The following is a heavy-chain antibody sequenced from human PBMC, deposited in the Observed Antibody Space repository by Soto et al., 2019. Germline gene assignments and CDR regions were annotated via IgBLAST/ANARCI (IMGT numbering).Heavy chain of an antibody. D-gene: IGHD3-16*01. Sequence: SETLSLTCTVSGGSISSSYWSWIRQPPGKGLEWIGYSYYTGSTNYNPSLKSRVTTSVDTSKNQFSLKLSSVTAADTAVYYCARGGTNWFDPWGQGTLVTVSS. CDR3: ARGGTNWFDP. CDR2: SYYTGST. J-gene: IGHJ5*02. V-gene: IGHV4-59*01. CDR1: GGSISSSY.